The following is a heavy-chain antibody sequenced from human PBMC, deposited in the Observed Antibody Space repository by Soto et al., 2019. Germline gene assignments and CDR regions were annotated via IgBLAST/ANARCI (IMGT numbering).Heavy chain of an antibody. CDR3: ARESYYDRRAIRGDAFDI. D-gene: IGHD3-22*01. V-gene: IGHV4-59*01. J-gene: IGHJ3*02. CDR2: IYYSGST. CDR1: GGSISSYY. Sequence: SETLSLTCTVSGGSISSYYWSWIRQPPGKGLEWIGYIYYSGSTNYNPSLKSRVTISVDTSKNQFSLKLSSVTAADTAVYYCARESYYDRRAIRGDAFDIWGQGTMVTVSS.